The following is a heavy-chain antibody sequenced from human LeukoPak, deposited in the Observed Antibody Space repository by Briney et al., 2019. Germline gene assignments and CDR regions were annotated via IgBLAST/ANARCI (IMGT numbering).Heavy chain of an antibody. CDR3: ARGVRIAAAGTGDDY. V-gene: IGHV4-59*12. CDR1: GASISRDY. D-gene: IGHD6-13*01. J-gene: IGHJ4*02. CDR2: IYNGGST. Sequence: PSETLSLTCTVSGASISRDYWTWIRQPPGKGLEWIGYIYNGGSTTYSPSLNSRVTISVDTSKNQFSLKLSSVTAADTAVYYCARGVRIAAAGTGDDYWGQGTLVTVSS.